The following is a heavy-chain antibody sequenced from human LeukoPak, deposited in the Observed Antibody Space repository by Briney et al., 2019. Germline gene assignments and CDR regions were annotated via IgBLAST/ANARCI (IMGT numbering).Heavy chain of an antibody. V-gene: IGHV1-8*03. D-gene: IGHD3-22*01. CDR1: GYTFTSYH. J-gene: IGHJ4*02. Sequence: ASVKVSCKASGYTFTSYHINWVRQGTGQGLEWMGWMNPNSGNTGYAQKFQGRVTITRNTSISTAYMELSSLRSEDTAVYYCARGGDYYDSSGYYYEDYWGQGTLVTVSS. CDR3: ARGGDYYDSSGYYYEDY. CDR2: MNPNSGNT.